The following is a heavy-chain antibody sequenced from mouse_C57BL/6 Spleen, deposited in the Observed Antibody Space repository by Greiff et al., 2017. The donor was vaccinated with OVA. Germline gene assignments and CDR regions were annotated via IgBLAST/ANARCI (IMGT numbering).Heavy chain of an antibody. CDR3: ASITRDYYAMDY. CDR1: GYTFTSYG. Sequence: VQLQQSGAELARPGASVKLSCKASGYTFTSYGISWVKQRTGQGLEWIGEIYPRSGNTYYNEKFKGKATLTADKSSSTAYMELRSLTSEDSAVYFCASITRDYYAMDYWGQGTSVTVSS. J-gene: IGHJ4*01. V-gene: IGHV1-81*01. D-gene: IGHD1-1*01. CDR2: IYPRSGNT.